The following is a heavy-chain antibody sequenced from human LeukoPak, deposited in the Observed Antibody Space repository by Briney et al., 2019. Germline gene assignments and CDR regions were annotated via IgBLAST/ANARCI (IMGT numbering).Heavy chain of an antibody. CDR1: GYTFTGYY. D-gene: IGHD4-11*01. Sequence: ASVKVSCKASGYTFTGYYMHWVRQAPGQGLEWMGWINPNSGGTNYAQMFRGRITMTTDTSTSTAYMELRSMRSDDTAVYYCARDADYNRDYWGQGTQVTVSS. V-gene: IGHV1-2*02. CDR3: ARDADYNRDY. CDR2: INPNSGGT. J-gene: IGHJ4*02.